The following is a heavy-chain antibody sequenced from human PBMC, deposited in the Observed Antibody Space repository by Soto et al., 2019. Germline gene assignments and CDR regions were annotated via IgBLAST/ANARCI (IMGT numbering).Heavy chain of an antibody. J-gene: IGHJ6*02. D-gene: IGHD6-19*01. CDR1: WDSVPSDSAA. Sequence: PWQTLSRTCAIYWDSVPSDSAACNWIRPCTSRGLEWLGRTYYRSKWYNDYAVSVKSRITINPDTCKNQFSLQLKSVPPEDTAVYHCASGSFSVAGTKYYYHGMDVWAQGTTVTASS. CDR3: ASGSFSVAGTKYYYHGMDV. V-gene: IGHV6-1*01. CDR2: TYYRSKWYN.